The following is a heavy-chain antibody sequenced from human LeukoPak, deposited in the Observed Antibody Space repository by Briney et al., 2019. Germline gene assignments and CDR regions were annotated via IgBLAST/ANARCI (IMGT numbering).Heavy chain of an antibody. Sequence: SETLSLTCTVSGGSISSYYWSWIRQPPGKGLEWIGYIYYSGSTYYSPSLKSRVTISLDTSKNQFSLKLSSVTAADTAVYYCARDENGYVWGSFRAWGQGTLVTVSS. V-gene: IGHV4-59*12. J-gene: IGHJ5*02. CDR2: IYYSGST. CDR1: GGSISSYY. D-gene: IGHD3-16*02. CDR3: ARDENGYVWGSFRA.